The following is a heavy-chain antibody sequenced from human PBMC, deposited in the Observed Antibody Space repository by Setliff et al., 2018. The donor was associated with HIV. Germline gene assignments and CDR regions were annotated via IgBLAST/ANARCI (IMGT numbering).Heavy chain of an antibody. CDR1: GGSINTYY. V-gene: IGHV4-4*07. D-gene: IGHD3-22*01. Sequence: SETLSLTCTVSGGSINTYYWSWIRQPARKGLEWIGRFYTSGSTNYNPSLKSRVTMSVDTSKNQFSLKLSSVTAADTAVYYCARDRLTYYFDYWGQGILVTVSS. CDR3: ARDRLTYYFDY. J-gene: IGHJ4*02. CDR2: FYTSGST.